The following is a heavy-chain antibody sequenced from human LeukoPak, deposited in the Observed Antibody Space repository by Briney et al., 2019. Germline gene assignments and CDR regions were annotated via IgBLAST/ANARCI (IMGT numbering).Heavy chain of an antibody. J-gene: IGHJ4*02. CDR1: GFNVSNNY. D-gene: IGHD2-15*01. Sequence: PGGSLRLSCAASGFNVSNNYMNWVRQAPGKGLEWVSVIFSSGPTYYADSVKGRFTISRDTSKNALYLQMNSLRAEDTAVYYCATRCGSCSSGDYWGQGTLVTVSS. CDR2: IFSSGPT. V-gene: IGHV3-53*01. CDR3: ATRCGSCSSGDY.